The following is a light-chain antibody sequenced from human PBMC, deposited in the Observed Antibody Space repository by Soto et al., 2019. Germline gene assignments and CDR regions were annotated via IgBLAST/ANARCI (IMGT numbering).Light chain of an antibody. J-gene: IGKJ4*01. Sequence: DIQMTQSPSTLSASVGDGAIIICRAGQGIRSGLAWFQKKPGKAPELLIYRASSLQSGVPSRFSGSGSGTEFTLTISSLQPDDFATYYCQHYNSYPLTFGGGTKVEIK. CDR3: QHYNSYPLT. CDR2: RAS. V-gene: IGKV1-5*03. CDR1: QGIRSG.